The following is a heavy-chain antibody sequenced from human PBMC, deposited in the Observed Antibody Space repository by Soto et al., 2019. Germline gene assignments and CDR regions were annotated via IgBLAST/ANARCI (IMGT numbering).Heavy chain of an antibody. CDR3: SGGVVVITTVKDY. D-gene: IGHD3-22*01. J-gene: IGHJ4*02. CDR2: IYYSGST. V-gene: IGHV4-39*01. Sequence: SETLSLTCTVSGGSISSSSYYWGWIRQPPGKGLEWIGSIYYSGSTYYNPSLKSRVTISVDTSKNQFSLKLSSVTAEDTAAYYCSGGVVVITTVKDYWGKGTLVTVSS. CDR1: GGSISSSSYY.